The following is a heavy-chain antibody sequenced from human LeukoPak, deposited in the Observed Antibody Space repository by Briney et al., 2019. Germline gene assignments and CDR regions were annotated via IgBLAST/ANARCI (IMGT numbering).Heavy chain of an antibody. D-gene: IGHD2-21*01. CDR1: GGSVRSGNFY. V-gene: IGHV4-61*02. J-gene: IGHJ3*02. CDR3: ARDRGGDSFDI. CDR2: IHTSGNT. Sequence: PSETLSLTCTVSGGSVRSGNFYWTWIRQPAGNQLEWIGRIHTSGNTNHNPSLWSRVTISTDTSKSQFSLTLNFVTAADTAVYYCARDRGGDSFDIWGQGTTVTVSS.